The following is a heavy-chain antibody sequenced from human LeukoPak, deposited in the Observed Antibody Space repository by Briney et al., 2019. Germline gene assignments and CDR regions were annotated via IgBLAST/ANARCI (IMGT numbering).Heavy chain of an antibody. CDR3: ARVPYGDPVDY. J-gene: IGHJ4*02. D-gene: IGHD4-17*01. CDR2: INHSGST. CDR1: GGSFSGYY. Sequence: PSETLSLTCAVYGGSFSGYYWSWIRQPPGKGLEWIGEINHSGSTNYNPSLKSRVTISVDTSKNQFSLKLSSVTAADTAVYYCARVPYGDPVDYWGQGTLVTVSS. V-gene: IGHV4-34*01.